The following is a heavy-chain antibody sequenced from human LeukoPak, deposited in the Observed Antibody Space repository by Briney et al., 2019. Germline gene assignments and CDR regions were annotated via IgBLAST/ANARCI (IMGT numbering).Heavy chain of an antibody. J-gene: IGHJ4*02. D-gene: IGHD5-12*01. CDR1: GGSVSSGGYC. CDR3: ATGIVATIEF. Sequence: PSETLSLTCTVSGGSVSSGGYCWSWGRQPPGKVLEWIGFFSDSGSTNYTPSLKSRVTISVDTSKNQFSLRLSSVTAADTAVYYCATGIVATIEFWGQGTPVTVSS. V-gene: IGHV4-61*08. CDR2: FSDSGST.